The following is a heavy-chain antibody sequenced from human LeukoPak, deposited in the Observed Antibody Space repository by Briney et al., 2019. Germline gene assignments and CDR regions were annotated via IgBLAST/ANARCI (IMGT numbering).Heavy chain of an antibody. V-gene: IGHV1-69*04. D-gene: IGHD2-2*01. J-gene: IGHJ6*02. Sequence: SSVKVSCKASGGTFSSYAISWVRQAPGQGLEWMGRIIPILGIANYAQKFQGRVTITADKSTSTAYMELSSLRSEDTAVYYCARVEGCSSTSCYEYYGMDVWGQGTTVTVSS. CDR1: GGTFSSYA. CDR3: ARVEGCSSTSCYEYYGMDV. CDR2: IIPILGIA.